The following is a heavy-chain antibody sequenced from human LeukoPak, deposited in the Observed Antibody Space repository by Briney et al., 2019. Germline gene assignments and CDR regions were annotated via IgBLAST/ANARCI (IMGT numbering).Heavy chain of an antibody. CDR3: AKDPFLGPHAFDI. V-gene: IGHV3-23*01. J-gene: IGHJ3*02. CDR1: GFTFSSYA. CDR2: ISGSGGST. Sequence: GGSLRLSCAASGFTFSSYAMSWVRQAPGKGLEWVSSISGSGGSTYYADSVKGRFTISRDNSKNTLYLQMNSLRAEDTAVYYCAKDPFLGPHAFDIWGQGTMVTVSS.